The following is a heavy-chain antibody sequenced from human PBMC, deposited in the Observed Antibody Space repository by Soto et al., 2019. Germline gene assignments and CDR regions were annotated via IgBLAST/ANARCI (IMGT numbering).Heavy chain of an antibody. CDR3: AKVLADASITIFGVVITAYYYGMDV. CDR1: GFTFSSYG. CDR2: ISYDGSNK. D-gene: IGHD3-3*01. Sequence: PVGSLRLSCAASGFTFSSYGMNWVCQAPGKGLEWVAVISYDGSNKYYADSVKGRFTISRDNSKNTLYLLMNSLRAEDTAVYYCAKVLADASITIFGVVITAYYYGMDVWGQGTTVTVSS. J-gene: IGHJ6*02. V-gene: IGHV3-30*18.